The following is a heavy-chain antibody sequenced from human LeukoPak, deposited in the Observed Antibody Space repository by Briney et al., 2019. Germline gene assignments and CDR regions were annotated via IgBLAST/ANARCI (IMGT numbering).Heavy chain of an antibody. J-gene: IGHJ3*02. V-gene: IGHV3-23*01. Sequence: HLGGSVRHSCAASGFTFSSYAMSWVRQAPGKGLEWVSTISGSGGSTYYADSVKGRFTISRDNSKNTLYLQMNSLRAEDTAVYYCPKIVRGGHFCPVYIWGEGTMVTVSS. CDR2: ISGSGGST. CDR3: PKIVRGGHFCPVYI. D-gene: IGHD3-3*02. CDR1: GFTFSSYA.